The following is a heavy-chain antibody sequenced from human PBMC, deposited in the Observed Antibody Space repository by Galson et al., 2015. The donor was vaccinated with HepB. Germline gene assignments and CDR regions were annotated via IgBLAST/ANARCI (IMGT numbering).Heavy chain of an antibody. CDR2: VYYTGSP. J-gene: IGHJ4*02. CDR3: ARLLYDSRGYYYFDY. CDR1: GGSIRSSTYY. Sequence: ETLSLTCTVSGGSIRSSTYYWGWIRQPPGKGLEWIGSVYYTGSPYWNPSLKSRVTVAVDTSKNQFSLRLSSVTAADTAVYYCARLLYDSRGYYYFDYWGQGTLVTVSS. V-gene: IGHV4-39*01. D-gene: IGHD3-22*01.